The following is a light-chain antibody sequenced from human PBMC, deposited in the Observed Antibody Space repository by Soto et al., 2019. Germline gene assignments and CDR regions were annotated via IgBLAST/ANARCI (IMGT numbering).Light chain of an antibody. CDR2: DAS. CDR1: QDISNY. Sequence: DIQMTQSPSSLSASVGDRVTITCQASQDISNYLNWYQQKPGKAPKLLIYDASNLKTGVPSRFSGSGSGTDFTFPISSLQPEDIATYYCQQFDNVPITFGQGTRLEIK. CDR3: QQFDNVPIT. J-gene: IGKJ5*01. V-gene: IGKV1-33*01.